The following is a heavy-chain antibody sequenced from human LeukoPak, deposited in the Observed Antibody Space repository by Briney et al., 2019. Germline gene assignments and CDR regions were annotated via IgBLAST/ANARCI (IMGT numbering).Heavy chain of an antibody. V-gene: IGHV1-2*02. CDR2: INPNSGGT. CDR1: GYTFTGYY. CDR3: ARRTSYSGSYHFDY. J-gene: IGHJ4*02. Sequence: ASVKVSCKASGYTFTGYYMHWVRQAPGQGLEWMGWINPNSGGTNYAQKFQGRVTMTRDTSISTAYMELSRLRSDDTAVYYCARRTSYSGSYHFDYWGRGTLVTVSS. D-gene: IGHD1-26*01.